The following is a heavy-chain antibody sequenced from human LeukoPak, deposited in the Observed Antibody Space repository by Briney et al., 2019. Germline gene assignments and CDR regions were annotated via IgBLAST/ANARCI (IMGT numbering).Heavy chain of an antibody. J-gene: IGHJ6*03. CDR3: TRRTYSTYMDV. CDR2: MYSNGGGR. CDR1: GGSMITDTFY. Sequence: ASETLSLTCTVSGGSMITDTFYWVWIRQPPGKGLEWIANMYSNGGGRQYNRSLTNRVSISVDTSKNQFFLNLNSVTAADTAIYYCTRRTYSTYMDVWGQGTTVTVSS. D-gene: IGHD1-7*01. V-gene: IGHV4-39*01.